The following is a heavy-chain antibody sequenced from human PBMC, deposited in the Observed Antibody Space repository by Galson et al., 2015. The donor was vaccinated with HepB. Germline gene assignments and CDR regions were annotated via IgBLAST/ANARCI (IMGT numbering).Heavy chain of an antibody. CDR3: ARDFKWNYDH. CDR1: GFSFSTNN. Sequence: SLRISCAASGFSFSTNNMHWVRQDPVKGLEWLAIISPDGNTAFYADSVKGRFTISRDNSKSTLFLQVDSLRPEDTAVYYCARDFKWNYDHWGQGTPVTVSS. D-gene: IGHD1-1*01. V-gene: IGHV3-30-3*01. J-gene: IGHJ4*02. CDR2: ISPDGNTA.